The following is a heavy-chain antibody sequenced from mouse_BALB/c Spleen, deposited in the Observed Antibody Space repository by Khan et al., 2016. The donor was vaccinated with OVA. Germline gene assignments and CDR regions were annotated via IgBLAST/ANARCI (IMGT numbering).Heavy chain of an antibody. CDR2: IAPANGNT. CDR3: ARPSYDPRDFEV. CDR1: GFNIKDTY. D-gene: IGHD2-3*01. J-gene: IGHJ1*01. V-gene: IGHV14-3*02. Sequence: VQLQQSGAELVKPGASVKLSCTASGFNIKDTYLHWVKQRPEQGLEWIGRIAPANGNTQYDPKFQGKATITSDTSSNTSYLQLNSLTSEDTAVYYCARPSYDPRDFEVWGAGTTVTV.